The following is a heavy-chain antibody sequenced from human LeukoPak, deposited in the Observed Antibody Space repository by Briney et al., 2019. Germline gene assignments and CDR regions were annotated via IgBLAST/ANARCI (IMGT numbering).Heavy chain of an antibody. D-gene: IGHD3-22*01. CDR1: GFTFSSYA. CDR2: ISGSGGST. CDR3: AKDRRPTYYSDSSGYYFRDAFAV. Sequence: GGSLRLSCAASGFTFSSYAVSWVRQAPGKGLEWVSTISGSGGSTYYADSVKGRFTISRDNSQNTLYMQMNRLRAEDTAVYYCAKDRRPTYYSDSSGYYFRDAFAVWGQGTMVTVSS. V-gene: IGHV3-23*01. J-gene: IGHJ3*01.